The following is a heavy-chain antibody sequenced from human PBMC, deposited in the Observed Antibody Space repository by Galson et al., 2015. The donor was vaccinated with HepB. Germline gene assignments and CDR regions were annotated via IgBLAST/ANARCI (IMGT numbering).Heavy chain of an antibody. CDR1: GFTFSNYW. Sequence: SLRLSCAASGFTFSNYWMHWVRRAPGEGLVWVSHVITDGSGTTYADSVEGRFTISRDNAKNTLYMQMNSLRAEDTAVYYCARDAKHGMDVWGQGTTVTVSS. V-gene: IGHV3-74*01. CDR2: VITDGSGT. CDR3: ARDAKHGMDV. J-gene: IGHJ6*02.